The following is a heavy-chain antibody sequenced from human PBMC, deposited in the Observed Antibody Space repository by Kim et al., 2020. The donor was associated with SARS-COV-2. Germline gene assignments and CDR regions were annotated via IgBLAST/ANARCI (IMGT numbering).Heavy chain of an antibody. J-gene: IGHJ4*02. CDR3: ARDIDHKTYDSSGYYPTAFDY. V-gene: IGHV1-46*01. CDR2: INPSGGST. CDR1: GYTFTSYY. Sequence: ASVKVSCKASGYTFTSYYMHWVRQAPGQGLEWMGIINPSGGSTSYAQKFQGRVTMTRDTSTSTVYMELSSLRSEDTAVYYCARDIDHKTYDSSGYYPTAFDYWGQGTLVTVSS. D-gene: IGHD3-22*01.